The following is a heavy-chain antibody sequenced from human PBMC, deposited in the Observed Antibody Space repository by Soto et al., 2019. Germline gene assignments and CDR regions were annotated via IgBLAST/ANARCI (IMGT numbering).Heavy chain of an antibody. Sequence: GGSLRLSCAASGFPFRIFPMHWVRQAPGKGLEWVVVLSSDGSDTNYADSVKGRFTVSRDNSKNTLYLQMNSLRIEDTAVYYCAREDSTRTDDNYYFYGMDVWGQGTMVTVSS. CDR2: LSSDGSDT. V-gene: IGHV3-30-3*01. D-gene: IGHD2-2*01. CDR1: GFPFRIFP. CDR3: AREDSTRTDDNYYFYGMDV. J-gene: IGHJ6*02.